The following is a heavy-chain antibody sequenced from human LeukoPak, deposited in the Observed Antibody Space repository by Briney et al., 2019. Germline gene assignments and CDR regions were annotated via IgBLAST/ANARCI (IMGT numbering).Heavy chain of an antibody. CDR2: IHTSGST. D-gene: IGHD6-19*01. CDR3: ARDGGSGWYNY. CDR1: GGSVSGSGYY. Sequence: PSQTLSLTCTVSGGSVSGSGYYWSWIRQPAGKGLEWIGRIHTSGSTNYNPSLKSRVTMSVDTSKNHFSLKLSSVTAADTAVYYCARDGGSGWYNYWGQGTPVTVSS. J-gene: IGHJ4*02. V-gene: IGHV4-61*02.